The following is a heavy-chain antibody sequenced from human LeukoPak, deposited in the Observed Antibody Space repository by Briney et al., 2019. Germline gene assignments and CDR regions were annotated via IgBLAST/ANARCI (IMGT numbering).Heavy chain of an antibody. CDR1: GFTFDDYA. Sequence: GGSLRLSCAASGFTFDDYAMHWVRQAPGKGLEWVSGISWNSGSIGYADSVKGRFTISRDNAKNSLYLQMNSLRAKDTALYYCAKALTYYYDSSGYCFDYWGQGTLVTVSS. CDR3: AKALTYYYDSSGYCFDY. V-gene: IGHV3-9*01. D-gene: IGHD3-22*01. J-gene: IGHJ4*02. CDR2: ISWNSGSI.